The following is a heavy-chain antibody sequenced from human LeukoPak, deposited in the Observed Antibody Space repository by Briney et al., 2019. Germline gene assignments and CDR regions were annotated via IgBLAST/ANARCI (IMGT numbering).Heavy chain of an antibody. CDR3: AKQVAVAGYFDY. V-gene: IGHV3-23*01. J-gene: IGHJ4*02. CDR2: ISGSGDST. CDR1: GFTFSSYA. Sequence: GGSLRLSCAASGFTFSSYAMIWVRQAPGKGLEWVSGISGSGDSTDYADSVKGRFTISRANSKNTLSLQMNSLRAEDTAVYYCAKQVAVAGYFDYWGQGTLVTVSS. D-gene: IGHD6-19*01.